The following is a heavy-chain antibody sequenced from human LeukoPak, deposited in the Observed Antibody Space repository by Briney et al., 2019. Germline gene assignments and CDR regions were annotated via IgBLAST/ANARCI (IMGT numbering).Heavy chain of an antibody. CDR3: ASSSSSWYDNWFDP. V-gene: IGHV4-59*01. D-gene: IGHD6-13*01. Sequence: SETLSLTCTVSGGSISSYYWSWIRQPPGKGLEGIGYIYYSGSTNYNPSLKSRVTISVDTSKNQFSLKLSSVTAADTAVYYCASSSSSWYDNWFDPWGQGTLVTVSS. J-gene: IGHJ5*02. CDR2: IYYSGST. CDR1: GGSISSYY.